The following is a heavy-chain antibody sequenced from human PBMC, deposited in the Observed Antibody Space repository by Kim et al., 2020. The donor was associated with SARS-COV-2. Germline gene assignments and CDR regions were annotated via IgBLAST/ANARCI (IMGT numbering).Heavy chain of an antibody. D-gene: IGHD4-17*01. Sequence: GGSLRLSCAASGFTFSSYAMHWVRQAPGKGLEWVAVISYDGSNKYYADSVKGRFTISRDNSKNTLYLQMNSLRAEDTAVYYCARALGDYGHLRCAFDIWG. CDR2: ISYDGSNK. CDR1: GFTFSSYA. J-gene: IGHJ3*02. V-gene: IGHV3-30*04. CDR3: ARALGDYGHLRCAFDI.